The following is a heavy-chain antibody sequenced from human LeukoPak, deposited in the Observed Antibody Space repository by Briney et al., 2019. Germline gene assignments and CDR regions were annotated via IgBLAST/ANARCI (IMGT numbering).Heavy chain of an antibody. J-gene: IGHJ3*02. V-gene: IGHV4-34*01. CDR3: ARGGWSAFDI. CDR1: GGSFSGYY. D-gene: IGHD3-3*01. Sequence: SETLSLTCAVYGGSFSGYYWSWIRQPPGKGLEWIGEINHSGSTNYNPSLKSRVTISVDTSKNQFSMKLRSVTAADTAVYYCARGGWSAFDIWGQGTMVTVSS. CDR2: INHSGST.